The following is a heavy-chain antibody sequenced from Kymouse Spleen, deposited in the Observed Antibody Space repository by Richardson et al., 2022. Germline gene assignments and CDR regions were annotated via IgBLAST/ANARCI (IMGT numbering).Heavy chain of an antibody. J-gene: IGHJ4*02. D-gene: IGHD6-6*01. V-gene: IGHV3-33*01. Sequence: QVQLVESGGGVVQPGRSLRLSCAASGFTFSSYGMHWVRQAPGKGLEWVAVIWYDGSNKYYADSVKGRFTISRDNSKNTLYLQMNSLRAEDTAVYYCARDIGAARRLWGSRFDYWGQGTLVTVSS. CDR3: ARDIGAARRLWGSRFDY. CDR1: GFTFSSYG. CDR2: IWYDGSNK.